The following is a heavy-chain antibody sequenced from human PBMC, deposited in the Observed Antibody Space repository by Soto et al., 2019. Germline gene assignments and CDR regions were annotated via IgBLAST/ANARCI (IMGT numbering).Heavy chain of an antibody. D-gene: IGHD1-1*01. CDR1: GFTFSSYS. Sequence: GGSLRLSCAASGFTFSSYSMNWVRQAPGKGLEWVSYISSSSSTIYYADSVKGRFTISRDNAKNSLYLQMNSLRDEDTAVYYCARDVSPSFLEPGEYYYGMDVWGQGTTVTVSS. V-gene: IGHV3-48*02. CDR3: ARDVSPSFLEPGEYYYGMDV. CDR2: ISSSSSTI. J-gene: IGHJ6*02.